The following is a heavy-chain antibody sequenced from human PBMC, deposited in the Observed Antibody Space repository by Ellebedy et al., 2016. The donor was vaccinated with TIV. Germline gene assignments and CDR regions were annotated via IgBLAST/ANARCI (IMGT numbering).Heavy chain of an antibody. D-gene: IGHD2-2*01. CDR1: GYTFTSYD. Sequence: AASVKVSCKASGYTFTSYDINWVRQATGQGLEWMGWMNPNSGNTGYAQKFQGRVTITRNTSISTAYMELSSLRSEDTAVYYCARGPPTVVVPAARADYWGQGTLVTVSS. V-gene: IGHV1-8*03. CDR2: MNPNSGNT. CDR3: ARGPPTVVVPAARADY. J-gene: IGHJ4*02.